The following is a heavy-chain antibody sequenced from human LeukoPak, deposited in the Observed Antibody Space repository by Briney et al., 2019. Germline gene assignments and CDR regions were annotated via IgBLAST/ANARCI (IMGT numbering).Heavy chain of an antibody. Sequence: GGSLRLSCSASGFTFDDYYMHWVRQVPGRGLEWVSLISGNGATTYYADSVKGRFTVFRDNSKNNVDLQMVSLRGDDSALYDSAKGVDVYASGSLFSPFFVWGQGTTVTVSS. V-gene: IGHV3-43*01. J-gene: IGHJ6*01. D-gene: IGHD3-10*01. CDR3: AKGVDVYASGSLFSPFFV. CDR2: ISGNGATT. CDR1: GFTFDDYY.